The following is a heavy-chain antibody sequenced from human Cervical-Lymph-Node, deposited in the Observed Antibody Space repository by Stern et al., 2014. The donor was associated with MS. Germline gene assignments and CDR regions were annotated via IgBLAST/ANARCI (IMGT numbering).Heavy chain of an antibody. CDR2: IYQSGIT. Sequence: QVQLQESGPGVVKPSQTMSLTCSVSGGSVSNGAYYWNWIRPGPGNGLGGIGYIYQSGITNYSPPLKSRVTMSVDTSKNECSLRLTSVTATDTAVYYCARDWGNCTSTTCSDALDIWGQGRMVTVSS. V-gene: IGHV4-31*03. CDR3: ARDWGNCTSTTCSDALDI. J-gene: IGHJ3*02. CDR1: GGSVSNGAYY. D-gene: IGHD2-2*01.